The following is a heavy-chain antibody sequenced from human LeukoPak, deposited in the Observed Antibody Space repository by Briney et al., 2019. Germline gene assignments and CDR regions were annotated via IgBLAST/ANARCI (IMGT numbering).Heavy chain of an antibody. V-gene: IGHV3-21*01. CDR3: ARDPGGMDWNVDY. D-gene: IGHD3/OR15-3a*01. J-gene: IGHJ4*02. CDR1: GFTFSSYT. CDR2: ISSSSYYI. Sequence: GGSLRLSCAASGFTFSSYTMNWVRQAPGKGLEWVSSISSSSYYIYYADSLKGRFTISRDNAKNSLYLQMNSLRAEDTAVYYCARDPGGMDWNVDYWGQGTLVTVSS.